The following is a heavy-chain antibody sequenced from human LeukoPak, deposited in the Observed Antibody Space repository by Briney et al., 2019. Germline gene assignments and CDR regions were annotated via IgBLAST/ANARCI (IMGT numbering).Heavy chain of an antibody. CDR2: IYYSGST. V-gene: IGHV4-39*01. J-gene: IGHJ4*02. CDR3: ATNGRTTIFGVVNQFFDY. Sequence: SSETLSLTCTVSGGSISSSSYYWGWIRQPPGKGLEWIGSIYYSGSTYYNPSLKSRVTISVDTSKNQFSLKLSSVTAADTAVYYCATNGRTTIFGVVNQFFDYWGQGTLVTVSS. CDR1: GGSISSSSYY. D-gene: IGHD3-3*01.